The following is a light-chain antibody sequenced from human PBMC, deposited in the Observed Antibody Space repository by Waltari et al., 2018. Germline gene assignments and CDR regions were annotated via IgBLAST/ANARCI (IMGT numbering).Light chain of an antibody. Sequence: DIVMTQSPDSLALSVGGRASINCKSSQSVLYWSNNKNYLAWYQQKPGQHPKLLLYWASSRDSGVPDRFSGSVSGSEFTLTSSSLQAEDVAVYYCQQYYTTPCTFGPGTKVAIK. V-gene: IGKV4-1*01. J-gene: IGKJ3*01. CDR2: WAS. CDR1: QSVLYWSNNKNY. CDR3: QQYYTTPCT.